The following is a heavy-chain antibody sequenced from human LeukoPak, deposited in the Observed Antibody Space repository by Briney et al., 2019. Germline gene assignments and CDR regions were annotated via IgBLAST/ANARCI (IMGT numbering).Heavy chain of an antibody. CDR1: GYTFTSYG. Sequence: GASVKVSCKASGYTFTSYGISWVRQAPGQGLEWMGWISAYNGNTNYAQKLQGRVTMTTDTSTSTAYMELRSLRSDDTAVYYCARGSLEVWFGEVFDYWGQGTLVTVSS. J-gene: IGHJ4*02. CDR3: ARGSLEVWFGEVFDY. CDR2: ISAYNGNT. D-gene: IGHD3-10*01. V-gene: IGHV1-18*04.